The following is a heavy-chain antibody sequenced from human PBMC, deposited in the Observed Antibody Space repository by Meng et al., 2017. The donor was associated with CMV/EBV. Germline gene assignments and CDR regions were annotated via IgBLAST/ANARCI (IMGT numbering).Heavy chain of an antibody. J-gene: IGHJ6*02. CDR2: IKSKTDGGTT. CDR3: TTDQPVHYDFWSGYTSRDYYYYGMDV. D-gene: IGHD3-3*01. CDR1: GFTFSNAW. V-gene: IGHV3-15*01. Sequence: GESLKISCAASGFTFSNAWMNWVRQAPGKGLEWVGRIKSKTDGGTTDYAAPVKGRFTISRDDSKNTLYLQMNSLKTEDTAVYYCTTDQPVHYDFWSGYTSRDYYYYGMDVWGQGTTVTVSS.